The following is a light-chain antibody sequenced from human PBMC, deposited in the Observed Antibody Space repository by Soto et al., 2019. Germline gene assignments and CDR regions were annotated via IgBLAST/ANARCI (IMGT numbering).Light chain of an antibody. V-gene: IGKV3-20*01. CDR2: RAS. J-gene: IGKJ1*01. Sequence: EIVLTQSPGTLSLSPGERETLSCRASQSVNFNYFAWYQQKPGQAPRLLIYRASSRATGIPDRFSGGGSRTDFTLTISGLEPEDFAVYYCQQYGSSPGTFGQGTKVDIK. CDR3: QQYGSSPGT. CDR1: QSVNFNY.